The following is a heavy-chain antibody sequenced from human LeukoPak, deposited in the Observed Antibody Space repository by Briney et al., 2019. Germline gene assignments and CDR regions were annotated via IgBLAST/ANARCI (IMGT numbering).Heavy chain of an antibody. CDR3: ARPDDSESFYRANHY. D-gene: IGHD3-10*01. CDR1: GFSFNSYP. Sequence: GSLRLSCAASGFSFNSYPMHWVRLAPGKGLEWVAVISNDGNNKYYADSVKGRFTISRDNSNNTLSLQMNGLRVEDTAVYYCARPDDSESFYRANHYWGRGTLVTVS. J-gene: IGHJ4*02. V-gene: IGHV3-30*04. CDR2: ISNDGNNK.